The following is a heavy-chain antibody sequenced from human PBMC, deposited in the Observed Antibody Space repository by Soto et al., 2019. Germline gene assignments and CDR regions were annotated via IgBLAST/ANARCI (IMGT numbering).Heavy chain of an antibody. D-gene: IGHD2-2*01. V-gene: IGHV3-21*01. CDR3: ARIVVPAATDYYGMDV. CDR2: ISSSSSYI. CDR1: GFTFSIYS. Sequence: LSLSCAASGFTFSIYSMNWVRQAPGKGLEWVSSISSSSSYIYYADSVKGRFTISRDNAKSSLYLQMNSLRAEDTAVYYCARIVVPAATDYYGMDVWGQGTTVTVSS. J-gene: IGHJ6*02.